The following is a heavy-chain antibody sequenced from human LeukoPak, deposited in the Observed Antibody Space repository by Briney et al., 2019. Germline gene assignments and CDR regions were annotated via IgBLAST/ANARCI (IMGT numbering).Heavy chain of an antibody. V-gene: IGHV4-4*02. CDR3: ARFGELLPDY. J-gene: IGHJ4*02. CDR2: IFHSGST. D-gene: IGHD3-10*01. CDR1: GGSIGSSNW. Sequence: PSGTLSLTCTVSGGSIGSSNWWSWVRQPPGKGLEWIGEIFHSGSTNYKSSLKSRVTILVDKSKNPFSLKLSSVTAADTAVYYCARFGELLPDYWGQGTLVTVSS.